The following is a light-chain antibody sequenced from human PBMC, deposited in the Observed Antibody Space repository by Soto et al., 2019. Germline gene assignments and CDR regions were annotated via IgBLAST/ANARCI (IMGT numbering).Light chain of an antibody. V-gene: IGLV1-51*01. Sequence: QSVLTQPPSVSAAPGQKVTISCSGSSSNIGKNYVSWYQQLPGTAPKLLIYDNNKRPSGIPDRFSGSKSGTSATLDITGLQTGDEADYYCGTWDSSLSGGVFGGGTKLTVL. CDR3: GTWDSSLSGGV. CDR1: SSNIGKNY. CDR2: DNN. J-gene: IGLJ3*02.